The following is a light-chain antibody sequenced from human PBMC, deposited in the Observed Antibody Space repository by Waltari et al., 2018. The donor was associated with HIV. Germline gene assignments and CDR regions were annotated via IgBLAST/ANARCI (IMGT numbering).Light chain of an antibody. CDR2: EVS. Sequence: QSALTQPASVSGSPGQSITISCTGTSSDFGSYNLFSWYQQHPGKAPKLMIYEVSKRPSGVSNRFSGSKSGNTASLTISGLQAEDEADYYCCSYAGSSTRVVFGGGTKLTVL. CDR3: CSYAGSSTRVV. J-gene: IGLJ2*01. CDR1: SSDFGSYNL. V-gene: IGLV2-23*02.